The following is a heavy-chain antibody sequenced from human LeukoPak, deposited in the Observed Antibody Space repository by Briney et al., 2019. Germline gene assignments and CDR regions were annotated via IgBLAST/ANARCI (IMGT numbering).Heavy chain of an antibody. J-gene: IGHJ4*02. CDR2: IWYDGSKK. D-gene: IGHD2-21*01. CDR1: GFTFRIYG. V-gene: IGHV3-33*01. CDR3: ARSLIPYFDY. Sequence: GGSPRLSCAASGFTFRIYGMHWVRQAPGKGPEWVAVIWYDGSKKYYADSVKGRFTISRDNAKNSLYLQMNSLRAEDTAVYYCARSLIPYFDYWGQGTLVTVSS.